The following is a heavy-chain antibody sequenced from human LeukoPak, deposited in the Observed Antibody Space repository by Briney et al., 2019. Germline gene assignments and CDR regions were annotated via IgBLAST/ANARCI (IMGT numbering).Heavy chain of an antibody. J-gene: IGHJ3*02. CDR2: IYYSGST. Sequence: SETLSLTCTVSGGSISSGGYYWSWIRQHPGKGLEWIGYIYYSGSTYYNPSLKRRVTISVDTSKNQFSLKLSSVTAADTAVYYCARDLYCGGDCYSYGAFDIWGQGTMVTVSS. CDR3: ARDLYCGGDCYSYGAFDI. CDR1: GGSISSGGYY. V-gene: IGHV4-31*03. D-gene: IGHD2-21*02.